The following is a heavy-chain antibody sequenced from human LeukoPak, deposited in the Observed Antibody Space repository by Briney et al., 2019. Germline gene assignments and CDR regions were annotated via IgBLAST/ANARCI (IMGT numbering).Heavy chain of an antibody. J-gene: IGHJ4*02. CDR1: GFTFSSYS. CDR3: ARGYSSSWFDFDY. V-gene: IGHV3-48*01. Sequence: PGGSLRLSCAASGFTFSSYSMNWVRQAPGKGLEWVSYISSSSSTIYYADSVKGRFTISRDNAKNSLYLQMNSLRAENTPVYYCARGYSSSWFDFDYWGQGTLVTVSS. CDR2: ISSSSSTI. D-gene: IGHD6-13*01.